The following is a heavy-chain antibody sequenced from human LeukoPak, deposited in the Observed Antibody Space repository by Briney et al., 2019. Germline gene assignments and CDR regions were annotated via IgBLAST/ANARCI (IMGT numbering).Heavy chain of an antibody. CDR1: GGSFSGYY. D-gene: IGHD2-2*01. CDR2: INHSGST. Sequence: MPSETLSLTCAVYGGSFSGYYWSWIRQPPGKGLEWIGEINHSGSTNYSPSLKSRVTISVDTSKNQFSLKLSSVTAADTAVYYCASRIVVPAAIASDYWGQGTLVTVSS. J-gene: IGHJ4*02. CDR3: ASRIVVPAAIASDY. V-gene: IGHV4-34*01.